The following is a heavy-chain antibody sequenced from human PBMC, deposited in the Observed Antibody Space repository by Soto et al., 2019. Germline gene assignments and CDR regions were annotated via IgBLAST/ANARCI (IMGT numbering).Heavy chain of an antibody. V-gene: IGHV1-2*04. Sequence: GASLKVSCKASGYTFTGYYMHWVRQAPGQGLEWMGWINPNSGGTNYAQKFQGWVTMTRDTSISTAYMELRSLTSDDTAVYYCSGWYGSYYYYGMDVWGQGTTVTVSS. CDR3: SGWYGSYYYYGMDV. CDR2: INPNSGGT. J-gene: IGHJ6*02. D-gene: IGHD6-19*01. CDR1: GYTFTGYY.